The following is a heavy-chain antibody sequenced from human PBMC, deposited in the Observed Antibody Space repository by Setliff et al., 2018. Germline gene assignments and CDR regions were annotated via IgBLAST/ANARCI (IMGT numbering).Heavy chain of an antibody. V-gene: IGHV3-21*01. CDR3: ARAIIQQWLYQAAPDY. J-gene: IGHJ4*02. CDR1: GFTFSSYS. D-gene: IGHD6-19*01. Sequence: SLRLSCAASGFTFSSYSMNWVRQAPGKGLEWVSSISSSSSYIYYADSVKGRFTISRDNAKNSLYLQMNSLRAEDTAVYYCARAIIQQWLYQAAPDYWGQGTLVTVSS. CDR2: ISSSSSYI.